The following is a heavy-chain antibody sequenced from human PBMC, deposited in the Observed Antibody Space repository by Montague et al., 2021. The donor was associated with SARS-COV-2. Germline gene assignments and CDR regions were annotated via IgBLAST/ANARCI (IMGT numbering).Heavy chain of an antibody. J-gene: IGHJ4*02. CDR2: ISDSGGST. CDR1: GFTFSRYA. V-gene: IGHV3-23*01. CDR3: AKGGERITMIVVVITLADFDY. D-gene: IGHD3-22*01. Sequence: SLRLSCAASGFTFSRYAMSWVRQAPGKGLEWVSGISDSGGSTYYADSVKGRFTISRDNSKNTLYLQMNSLRAEETAVYYCAKGGERITMIVVVITLADFDYWGQGTLVTVSS.